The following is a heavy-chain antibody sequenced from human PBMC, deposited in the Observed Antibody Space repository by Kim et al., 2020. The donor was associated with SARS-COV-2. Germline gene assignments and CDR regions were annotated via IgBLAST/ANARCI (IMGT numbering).Heavy chain of an antibody. CDR2: ISASGTT. V-gene: IGHV4-4*07. Sequence: SETLSLTCTVSGDSISGYYYSWIRQPAGKSLEWIGRISASGTTNYNPSLKSRVIMSVDTSTNQFSLKVSSVTAADTAVYYCARHLRANSGYGLIDYWGQGTLVTVSS. CDR1: GDSISGYY. D-gene: IGHD5-12*01. CDR3: ARHLRANSGYGLIDY. J-gene: IGHJ4*02.